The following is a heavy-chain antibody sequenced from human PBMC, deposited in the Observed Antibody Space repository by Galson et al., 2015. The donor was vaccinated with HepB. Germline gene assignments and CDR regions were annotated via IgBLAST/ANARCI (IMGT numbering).Heavy chain of an antibody. Sequence: SLRLSCAASGFTFSSYAMHWVRQAPGKGLEWMAVISYDGSNKYYADSVKGRFTISRDNSKNTLYLQMNSLRAEDTAVYYCARGPGRDVQGEVFDYWGQGTLVTVSS. J-gene: IGHJ4*02. V-gene: IGHV3-30-3*01. CDR2: ISYDGSNK. D-gene: IGHD3-10*02. CDR1: GFTFSSYA. CDR3: ARGPGRDVQGEVFDY.